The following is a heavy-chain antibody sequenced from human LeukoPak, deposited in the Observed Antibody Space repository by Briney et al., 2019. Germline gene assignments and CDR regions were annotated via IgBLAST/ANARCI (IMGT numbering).Heavy chain of an antibody. CDR1: GGSFSDYY. D-gene: IGHD3-3*01. J-gene: IGHJ4*02. V-gene: IGHV4-34*01. CDR2: INHSGNT. Sequence: SEALSLTCAVYGGSFSDYYWSWIRQSPLKGLEWIEEINHSGNTNYNPSLKSRVTISVDTSKNQFALKLSSVTAADTAVYYCATNRSWSGYSSWGQGTLVTVSS. CDR3: ATNRSWSGYSS.